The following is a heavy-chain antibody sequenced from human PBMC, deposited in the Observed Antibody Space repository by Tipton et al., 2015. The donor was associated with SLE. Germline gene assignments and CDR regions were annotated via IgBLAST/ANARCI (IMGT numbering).Heavy chain of an antibody. J-gene: IGHJ4*02. V-gene: IGHV4-39*01. CDR3: ARHVSVIVVGQIDY. D-gene: IGHD3-22*01. CDR2: IYYSGST. Sequence: TLSLTCSVSGGSISSGAYYWGWIRQPPGKGLEWIGTIYYSGSTYYNPSLKSRVTISVATSKNQFSLKLSSVTAADTAVYYCARHVSVIVVGQIDYWGQGTLVTVSS. CDR1: GGSISSGAYY.